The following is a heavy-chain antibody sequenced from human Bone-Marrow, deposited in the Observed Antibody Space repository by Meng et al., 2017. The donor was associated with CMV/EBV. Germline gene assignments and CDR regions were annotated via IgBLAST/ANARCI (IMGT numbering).Heavy chain of an antibody. CDR2: INHSGST. D-gene: IGHD3-22*01. CDR3: ARLPSRYYYDSSGYYRSSY. V-gene: IGHV4-34*01. Sequence: SETLSLTCAVSGGSFSGYYWSWIRQSPGRGLEWIGEINHSGSTNYNPSLMSRVTISVDTSKNQFSLKLSSVTAADTAVYYCARLPSRYYYDSSGYYRSSYWGQGTLVTVSS. J-gene: IGHJ4*02. CDR1: GGSFSGYY.